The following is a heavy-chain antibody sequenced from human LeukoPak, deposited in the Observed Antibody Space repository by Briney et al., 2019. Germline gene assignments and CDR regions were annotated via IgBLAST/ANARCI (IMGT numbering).Heavy chain of an antibody. D-gene: IGHD6-19*01. Sequence: SETLSLTCTVSGGSISSSSYHWGWIRQPPGKGLEWIGSIYYSGSTYYNPSLKSRVTISVDTSKNQFSLKLSSVTAADTAVYYCARTRRIAVAGTVSDFDYWGQGTLVTVSS. J-gene: IGHJ4*02. CDR3: ARTRRIAVAGTVSDFDY. CDR1: GGSISSSSYH. V-gene: IGHV4-39*01. CDR2: IYYSGST.